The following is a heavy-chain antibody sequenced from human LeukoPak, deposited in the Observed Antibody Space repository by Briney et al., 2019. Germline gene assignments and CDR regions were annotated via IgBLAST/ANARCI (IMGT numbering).Heavy chain of an antibody. J-gene: IGHJ5*02. Sequence: SETLSLTCTVSGGSISSSSYYWGWIRQPPGKGLEWIGSIYYSGSTYYNPSLKSRVTISVDTSKNQFSLKLSSVTAADTAVYYCARDRSGSYRYNWFDPWGQGTPVTVSS. D-gene: IGHD3-10*01. V-gene: IGHV4-39*07. CDR1: GGSISSSSYY. CDR3: ARDRSGSYRYNWFDP. CDR2: IYYSGST.